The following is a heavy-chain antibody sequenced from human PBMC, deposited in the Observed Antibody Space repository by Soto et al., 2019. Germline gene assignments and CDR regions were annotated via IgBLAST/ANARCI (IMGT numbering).Heavy chain of an antibody. J-gene: IGHJ4*02. CDR2: INPNSGGT. CDR1: GYTFTGYY. CDR3: ARDQNGDYHAGFDY. D-gene: IGHD4-17*01. V-gene: IGHV1-2*04. Sequence: ASVKVSCKASGYTFTGYYMHWVRQAPGQGLEWMGWINPNSGGTNYAQKFQGWVTMTRDTSISTAYMELSGLRSDDTAVYYCARDQNGDYHAGFDYWGKRSLVTGSS.